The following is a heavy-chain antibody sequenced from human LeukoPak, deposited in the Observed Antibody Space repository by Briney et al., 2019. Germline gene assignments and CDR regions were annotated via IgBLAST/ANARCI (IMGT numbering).Heavy chain of an antibody. CDR2: ISGSGDST. CDR3: AKALGDWPTTLDY. J-gene: IGHJ4*02. Sequence: QSGGSLRLSCSASGFIFRHYAVNWVRQSPGKGLEWVSGISGSGDSTYYADSVKGRFTVSRDNSKNTLYLQMNSLTAADTAVYFCAKALGDWPTTLDYWGRGTLVTVSS. CDR1: GFIFRHYA. D-gene: IGHD3-16*01. V-gene: IGHV3-23*01.